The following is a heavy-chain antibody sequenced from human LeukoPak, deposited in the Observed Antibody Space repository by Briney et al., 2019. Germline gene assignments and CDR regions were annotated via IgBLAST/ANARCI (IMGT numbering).Heavy chain of an antibody. D-gene: IGHD3-22*01. J-gene: IGHJ4*02. Sequence: GSLRLSCAVSGFSVSSNYMSWIRQPPGKGLEWIGEINHSGSTNYNPSLKSRVTISVDTSKNQFSLKLSSVTAADTAVYYCARGARNYYDSSGYCDYWGQGTLVTVSS. CDR3: ARGARNYYDSSGYCDY. CDR1: GFSVSSNY. V-gene: IGHV4-34*01. CDR2: INHSGST.